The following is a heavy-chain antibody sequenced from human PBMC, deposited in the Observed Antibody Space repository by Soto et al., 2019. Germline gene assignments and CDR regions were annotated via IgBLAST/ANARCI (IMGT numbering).Heavy chain of an antibody. CDR2: INHSGNT. D-gene: IGHD2-2*01. CDR3: ARGHEGPAAINWFDP. J-gene: IGHJ5*02. Sequence: QVQLQQWGAGLLKPSETLSLTCAVYGGSFSGYYWSWIRQPPGKGLEWIGEINHSGNTNYNPSLKSRVTISVDTSKNQFTLKLSSVTAADTAVYYCARGHEGPAAINWFDPWGQGTLVTVSS. V-gene: IGHV4-34*01. CDR1: GGSFSGYY.